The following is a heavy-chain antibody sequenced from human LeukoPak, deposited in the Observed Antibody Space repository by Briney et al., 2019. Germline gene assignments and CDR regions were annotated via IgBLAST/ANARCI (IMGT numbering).Heavy chain of an antibody. Sequence: AASVKVSRKASGYTFTSYAMHWVRQAPGQRLEWMGWINAGNGNTKYSQKFQGRVTITRDTSASTAYMELSGLRSEDTAVYYCARDWIRFLEWPDAFDIWGQGTMVTVSS. CDR3: ARDWIRFLEWPDAFDI. CDR2: INAGNGNT. V-gene: IGHV1-3*01. J-gene: IGHJ3*02. CDR1: GYTFTSYA. D-gene: IGHD3-3*01.